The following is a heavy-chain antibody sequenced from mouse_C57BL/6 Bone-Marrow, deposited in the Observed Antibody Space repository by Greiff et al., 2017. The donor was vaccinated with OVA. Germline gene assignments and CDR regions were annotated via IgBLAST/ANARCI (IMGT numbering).Heavy chain of an antibody. J-gene: IGHJ4*01. CDR2: ISSGGSYT. Sequence: DVQLVESGGDLVKPGGSLKLSCAASGFTFSSYGMSWVRQTPDKRLEWVATISSGGSYTYYPDSVKGRFTISRDNAKNTLYLQMSSLKSEDTAMYYCARRGLRQGVYAMDYWGQGTSVTVSS. CDR3: ARRGLRQGVYAMDY. D-gene: IGHD2-4*01. CDR1: GFTFSSYG. V-gene: IGHV5-6*01.